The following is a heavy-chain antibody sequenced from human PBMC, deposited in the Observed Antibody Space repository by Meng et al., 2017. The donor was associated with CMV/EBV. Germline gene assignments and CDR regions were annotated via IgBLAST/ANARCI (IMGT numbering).Heavy chain of an antibody. V-gene: IGHV3-7*01. D-gene: IGHD4-11*01. J-gene: IGHJ6*02. CDR1: GFTFSSYG. Sequence: GESLKISCAASGFTFSSYGMHWVRQAPGKGLEWVANIKVDGSDKYYVDSVKGRFTISRDNAKNSVYLQMNSLRAEDTAVYYCARDTLSTVTTVPHYGMDVWGQGTTVTVSS. CDR2: IKVDGSDK. CDR3: ARDTLSTVTTVPHYGMDV.